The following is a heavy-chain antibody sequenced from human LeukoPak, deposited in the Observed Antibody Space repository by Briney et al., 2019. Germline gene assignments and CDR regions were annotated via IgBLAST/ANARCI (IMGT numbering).Heavy chain of an antibody. CDR1: GYTFTGYY. V-gene: IGHV1-2*02. CDR3: ARPYYYGSGSPESY. CDR2: INPNSGGT. Sequence: GASVKVSCKASGYTFTGYYMHWVRQAPGQGLEWMGWINPNSGGTNYAQKFQGRVTMTRDTSISTAYMELSRLRSDDTAVYYCARPYYYGSGSPESYWGQGTLVTVSS. J-gene: IGHJ4*02. D-gene: IGHD3-10*01.